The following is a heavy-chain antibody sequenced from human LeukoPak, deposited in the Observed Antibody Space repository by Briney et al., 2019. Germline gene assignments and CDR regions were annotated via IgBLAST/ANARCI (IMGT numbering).Heavy chain of an antibody. CDR2: IYYSGST. CDR1: GGSISSSSYY. D-gene: IGHD2-21*01. CDR3: ARDLSGYSGEYFQH. J-gene: IGHJ1*01. V-gene: IGHV4-39*07. Sequence: SETLSLTCTVSGGSISSSSYYWGWIRQPPGKGLEWIGSIYYSGSTYYNPSLKSRVTISVDTSKNQFSLKLSSVTAADTAVYYCARDLSGYSGEYFQHWGQGTLVTVSS.